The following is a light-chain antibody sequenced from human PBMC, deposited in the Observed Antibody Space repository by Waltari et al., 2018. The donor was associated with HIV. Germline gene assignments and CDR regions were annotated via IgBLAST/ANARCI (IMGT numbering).Light chain of an antibody. CDR2: GNK. Sequence: QSVLPQPPSVSGAPGPRVTISCPGSSANIGAGYDLHWYQQLPGTAPKLLIYGNKYRPSGVPARFSGSKSGTSASLAITGLQAEDEADYYCQSYDSSLSGSVVFGGGTKVTVL. J-gene: IGLJ2*01. CDR3: QSYDSSLSGSVV. V-gene: IGLV1-40*01. CDR1: SANIGAGYD.